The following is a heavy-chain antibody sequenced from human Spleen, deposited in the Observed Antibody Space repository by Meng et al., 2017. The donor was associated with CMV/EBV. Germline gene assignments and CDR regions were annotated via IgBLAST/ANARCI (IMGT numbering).Heavy chain of an antibody. CDR1: GLTFRDAG. D-gene: IGHD3-22*01. CDR2: IRTRANRHAT. Sequence: SCSPSGLTFRDAGLHWVRQTSGRGLDWIGRIRTRANRHATAYVASVKGRFTISRDDSTNTMYLHMNSLKTDDTAVYYCSRGDSNGPLYWGPGTLVTVSS. V-gene: IGHV3-73*01. J-gene: IGHJ4*02. CDR3: SRGDSNGPLY.